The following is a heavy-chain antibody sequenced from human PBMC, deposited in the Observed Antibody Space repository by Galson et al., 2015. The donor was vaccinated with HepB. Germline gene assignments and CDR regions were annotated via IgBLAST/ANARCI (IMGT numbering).Heavy chain of an antibody. D-gene: IGHD4-17*01. CDR1: GFIFNRYG. Sequence: SLRLSCAASGFIFNRYGMHWVRQAPGKRLEWVAFIRYDGSNKYYGDSVKGRFTISRDDSKNMLYLQMNSLRTEDTALYYCAKERAVTMDYWGQGTLVTVSS. V-gene: IGHV3-30*02. CDR2: IRYDGSNK. J-gene: IGHJ4*02. CDR3: AKERAVTMDY.